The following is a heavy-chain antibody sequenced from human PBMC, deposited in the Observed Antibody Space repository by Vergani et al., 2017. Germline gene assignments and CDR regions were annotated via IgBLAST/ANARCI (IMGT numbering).Heavy chain of an antibody. CDR2: IHNRGKT. Sequence: QVRLEESGPGLVKPSETLSLTCSVSGYSIGSGFYWAWIRQSPGEGLQWLTSIHNRGKTYHNPSLKSRVSVSLDTSKNRFSLNLTSVTATDTAVYYCARSYGYDAFDVWGQGTKVTVSS. D-gene: IGHD3-10*01. CDR1: GYSIGSGFY. V-gene: IGHV4-38-2*01. CDR3: ARSYGYDAFDV. J-gene: IGHJ3*01.